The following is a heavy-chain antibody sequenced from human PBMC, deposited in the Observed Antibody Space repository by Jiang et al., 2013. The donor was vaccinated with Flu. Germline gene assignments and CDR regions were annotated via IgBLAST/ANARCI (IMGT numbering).Heavy chain of an antibody. V-gene: IGHV3-30*18. CDR1: GFTFSDYY. CDR3: AKDGRQQRGPGGHYFDY. J-gene: IGHJ4*02. Sequence: SGGDLVKTWRGPLKTTPCAASGFTFSDYYMAWIRQAPGKGLEWVAVISYDGSNKYYADSVKGRFTISRDNSKNTLYLQMNSLRAEDTAVYYCAKDGRQQRGPGGHYFDYWGQGTLVTVSS. D-gene: IGHD6-13*01. CDR2: ISYDGSNK.